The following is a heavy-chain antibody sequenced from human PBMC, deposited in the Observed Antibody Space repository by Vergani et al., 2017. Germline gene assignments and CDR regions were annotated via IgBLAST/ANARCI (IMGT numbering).Heavy chain of an antibody. Sequence: EVQLLESGGGLVQPGGSLRLSCAASGFTFSSYAMSWVRQAPGKGLEWVSAISGSGGSTYYADSVKGRFTISRDNSKNTLYLQMNSLRAEDTAVYYCARGRGYYDFWSGYHDPPIDYWGQGTLVTVSS. CDR2: ISGSGGST. J-gene: IGHJ4*02. CDR3: ARGRGYYDFWSGYHDPPIDY. V-gene: IGHV3-23*01. CDR1: GFTFSSYA. D-gene: IGHD3-3*01.